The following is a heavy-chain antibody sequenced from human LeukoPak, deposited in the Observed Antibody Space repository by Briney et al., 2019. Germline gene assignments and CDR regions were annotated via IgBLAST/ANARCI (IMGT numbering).Heavy chain of an antibody. CDR1: GFTFSSYS. CDR2: ISGSGGST. CDR3: AKGMFGEFGAHDAFDI. Sequence: GGSLTLSCAAAGFTFSSYSISSVRQHPGSGLGSVSAISGSGGSTYYADSVKGRFTISRDNSKNTLYLQMNRLRAEDTAVYYCAKGMFGEFGAHDAFDIWGQGTMVTVSS. D-gene: IGHD3-10*02. J-gene: IGHJ3*02. V-gene: IGHV3-23*01.